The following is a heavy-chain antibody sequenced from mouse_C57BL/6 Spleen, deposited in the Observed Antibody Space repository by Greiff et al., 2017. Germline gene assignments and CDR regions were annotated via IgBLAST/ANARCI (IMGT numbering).Heavy chain of an antibody. CDR1: GYSITSGYD. CDR2: ISYSGST. J-gene: IGHJ1*03. Sequence: EVQLQQSGPGMVKPSQSLSLTCTVTGYSITSGYDWHWLRHFPGNKLEWMGYISYSGSTTYNPSLKSRISITHDTSKNHFFLKLNSVTTEDTATYYCARGAYYYGSSHWYFDVWGTGTTVTVSS. V-gene: IGHV3-1*01. CDR3: ARGAYYYGSSHWYFDV. D-gene: IGHD1-1*01.